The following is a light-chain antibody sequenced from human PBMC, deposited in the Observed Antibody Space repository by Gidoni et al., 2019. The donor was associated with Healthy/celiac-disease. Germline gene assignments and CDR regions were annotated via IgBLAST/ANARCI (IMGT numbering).Light chain of an antibody. CDR1: QSVRSY. J-gene: IGKJ4*01. Sequence: ILFTQSPATLSLSPGESATLSFRASQSVRSYLAWYQQKPGQAPRLLIYDASNRATGIPARFSGSGSGTDFTLTISSPEPEDFAVYYCQQRSNGHPLTCGGGTKVEIK. CDR3: QQRSNGHPLT. V-gene: IGKV3-11*01. CDR2: DAS.